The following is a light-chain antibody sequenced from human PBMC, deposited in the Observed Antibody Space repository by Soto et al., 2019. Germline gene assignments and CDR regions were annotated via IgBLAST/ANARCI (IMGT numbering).Light chain of an antibody. Sequence: EIVLTQSPGTLSLSPGERATLSCRASQSVSSSYLAWYQQKPGQAPRLLIYGASGRANGIPDRFSGSGSGTDFTLTISRLEPEDFAVYYCQQYGSSPGYTFGQGTKLEIK. CDR2: GAS. J-gene: IGKJ2*01. CDR3: QQYGSSPGYT. V-gene: IGKV3-20*01. CDR1: QSVSSSY.